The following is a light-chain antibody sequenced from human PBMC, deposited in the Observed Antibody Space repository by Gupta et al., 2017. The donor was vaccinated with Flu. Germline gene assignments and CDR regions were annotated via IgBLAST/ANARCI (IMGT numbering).Light chain of an antibody. V-gene: IGKV3-20*01. CDR3: QQYGGSPWT. J-gene: IGKJ1*01. Sequence: EIVLTQSPVTLSLSPGERVSLSCRASQSLSNSYLAWYQHKSGQAPRLLIHSESRRATGVTDRFSGHESGTDFTLTIARLEPEDFAVYYCQQYGGSPWTFGQGTKVEIK. CDR1: QSLSNSY. CDR2: SES.